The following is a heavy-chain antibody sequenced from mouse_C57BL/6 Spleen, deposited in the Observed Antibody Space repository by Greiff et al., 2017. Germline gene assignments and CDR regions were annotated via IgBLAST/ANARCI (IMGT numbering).Heavy chain of an antibody. D-gene: IGHD1-1*01. CDR3: TRYYGSSYWYFDV. CDR2: IRNKANNHAT. Sequence: EVKLLESGGGLVQPGGSMKLSCAASGFTFSDAWMDWVRQSPEKGLEWVAEIRNKANNHATYYAESVTGRFTISRDDSKSSVYLQMNSLRAEDTGIYYCTRYYGSSYWYFDVWGTGTTVTVSS. CDR1: GFTFSDAW. V-gene: IGHV6-6*01. J-gene: IGHJ1*03.